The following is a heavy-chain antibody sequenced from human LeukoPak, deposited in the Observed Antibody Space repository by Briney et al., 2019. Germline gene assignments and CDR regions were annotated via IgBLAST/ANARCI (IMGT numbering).Heavy chain of an antibody. Sequence: SVKVSCKASGGTFCSYAISWVRQAPGQGLEWMGGIIPIFGTANYAQKFQGRVTITTDESTSTAYMELSSLRSEDTAVYYCARGGIAAAGGYNWFDPWGQGTLVTVSS. V-gene: IGHV1-69*05. CDR3: ARGGIAAAGGYNWFDP. D-gene: IGHD6-13*01. J-gene: IGHJ5*02. CDR1: GGTFCSYA. CDR2: IIPIFGTA.